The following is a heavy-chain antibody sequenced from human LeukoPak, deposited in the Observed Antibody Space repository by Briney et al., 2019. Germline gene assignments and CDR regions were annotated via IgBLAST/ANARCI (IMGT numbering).Heavy chain of an antibody. D-gene: IGHD6-19*01. J-gene: IGHJ6*02. CDR3: AKDGGLAVTYYYGMDV. CDR1: GFTFSSYG. CDR2: ISYDSTNE. Sequence: GGSLRLSCEVSGFTFSSYGMYWVRQAPGKGLEWVAVISYDSTNEYHVDSVKGRFTISRDNSKNTLYLQMNSLRAEDTAMYYCAKDGGLAVTYYYGMDVWGQGTTVTVSS. V-gene: IGHV3-30*18.